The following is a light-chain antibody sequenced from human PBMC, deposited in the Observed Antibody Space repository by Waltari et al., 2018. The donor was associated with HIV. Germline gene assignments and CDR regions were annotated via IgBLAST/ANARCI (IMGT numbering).Light chain of an antibody. CDR3: VADHGSGSDFVWV. Sequence: QPVLTQPPSASASLGASVTLTCTLSSGYSNYKVAWYQQRPGKGPRFVMRVGTGGIVGSKGDGIPDRFSVLGSGLNRYLTIKNIQEEDESDYHCVADHGSGSDFVWVFGGGTKLTVL. CDR2: VGTGGIVG. V-gene: IGLV9-49*01. J-gene: IGLJ3*02. CDR1: SGYSNYK.